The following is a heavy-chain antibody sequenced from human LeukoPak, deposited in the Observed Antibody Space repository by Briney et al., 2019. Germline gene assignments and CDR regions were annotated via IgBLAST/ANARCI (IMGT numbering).Heavy chain of an antibody. Sequence: SVKVSCKASGGTFSSYAISWVRQAPGQGLEWMGRIIPIFGTANYAQKFQGRVTITTDESTSTAYMELSSLRSEDTAVYYCARDRWLVGATAEYFQHWGQGALVTVSS. CDR3: ARDRWLVGATAEYFQH. D-gene: IGHD1-26*01. V-gene: IGHV1-69*05. CDR1: GGTFSSYA. CDR2: IIPIFGTA. J-gene: IGHJ1*01.